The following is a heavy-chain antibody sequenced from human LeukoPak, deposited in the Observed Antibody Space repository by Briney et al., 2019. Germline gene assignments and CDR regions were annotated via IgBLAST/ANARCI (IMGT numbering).Heavy chain of an antibody. D-gene: IGHD2-2*01. Sequence: PGGSLRLSCAASGFTFSSYSMNWVRQAPGKGLEWVSSISSSSSYIYYADSVKGRFTISRDNAKNSLYLQMNSLRAEDTAVYYCARDEGYCSSTSCHRYFDYWGQGTLVTVSS. CDR2: ISSSSSYI. J-gene: IGHJ4*02. CDR1: GFTFSSYS. CDR3: ARDEGYCSSTSCHRYFDY. V-gene: IGHV3-21*01.